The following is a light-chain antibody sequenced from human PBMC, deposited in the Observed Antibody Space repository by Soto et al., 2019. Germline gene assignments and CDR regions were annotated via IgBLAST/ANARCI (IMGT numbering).Light chain of an antibody. J-gene: IGLJ3*02. CDR2: EVS. V-gene: IGLV2-14*02. Sequence: QSALTQPASVSGSPGQSITISCTGTSSDVGSYNLVSWYQQPPGEAPKLMIYEVSNRPSGVSDRFSGSKSGNTASLTISGFQAEDEADYYCSSYTSTATRVFGGGPKLTVL. CDR3: SSYTSTATRV. CDR1: SSDVGSYNL.